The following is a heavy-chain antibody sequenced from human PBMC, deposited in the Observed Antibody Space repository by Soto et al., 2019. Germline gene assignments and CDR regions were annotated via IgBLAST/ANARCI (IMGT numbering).Heavy chain of an antibody. CDR3: ARLRATSLTDDYYYYAMDV. Sequence: ASVKVSCKASGYTFTDFAMHWVRQAPGQRPEWMGWINAGSGTTKYSQKFHDRVTITRDTSASTAYMEVSSLRSEDTAVYYFARLRATSLTDDYYYYAMDVWGQGTTVTVSS. V-gene: IGHV1-3*01. D-gene: IGHD2-2*01. CDR2: INAGSGTT. J-gene: IGHJ6*02. CDR1: GYTFTDFA.